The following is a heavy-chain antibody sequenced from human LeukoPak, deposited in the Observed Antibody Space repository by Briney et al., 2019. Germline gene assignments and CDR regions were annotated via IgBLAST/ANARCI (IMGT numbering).Heavy chain of an antibody. Sequence: SETLSLTCTASGGSISNYYWSWIRQPAGKGLEWIGRIFSSGSTNYNPSLKSRVTMSVDTSKNQFSLRLSSVTAADTAVYYCARGPLGELVLGYDYWGQGTLVTVSS. CDR3: ARGPLGELVLGYDY. CDR1: GGSISNYY. CDR2: IFSSGST. V-gene: IGHV4-4*07. D-gene: IGHD3-16*01. J-gene: IGHJ4*02.